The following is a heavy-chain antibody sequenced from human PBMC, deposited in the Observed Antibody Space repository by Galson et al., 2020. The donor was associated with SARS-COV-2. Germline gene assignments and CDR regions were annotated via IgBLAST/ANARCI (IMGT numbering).Heavy chain of an antibody. Sequence: HGESLKISCKGSGYSFTSYWIGWVRQMPGKGLEWMGIIYPGDSDTRYSPSFQGQVTISADKSISTAYLQWSSLKASDTAMYYCARQYTTSYGIAAAESGYWYFDLWGRGTLVTVSS. CDR1: GYSFTSYW. CDR3: ARQYTTSYGIAAAESGYWYFDL. V-gene: IGHV5-51*01. D-gene: IGHD6-13*01. CDR2: IYPGDSDT. J-gene: IGHJ2*01.